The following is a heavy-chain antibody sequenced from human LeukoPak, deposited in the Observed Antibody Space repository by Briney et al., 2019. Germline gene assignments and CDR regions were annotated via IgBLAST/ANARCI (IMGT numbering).Heavy chain of an antibody. V-gene: IGHV3-33*08. CDR3: ARDLLHMDV. CDR1: GFTFSSYG. CDR2: IWYDGSNK. Sequence: PGRSLRLSCAASGFTFSSYGMHWVRQAPGKGLEWVAVIWYDGSNKYYADSVKGRFTISRDNSKNTLYLQMNSLRAEDTAVYYCARDLLHMDVWGQGTTVTVSS. J-gene: IGHJ6*02. D-gene: IGHD2-15*01.